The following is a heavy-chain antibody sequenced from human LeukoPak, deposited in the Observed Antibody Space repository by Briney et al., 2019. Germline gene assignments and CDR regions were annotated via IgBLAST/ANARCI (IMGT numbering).Heavy chain of an antibody. CDR1: GFTLSSYD. V-gene: IGHV3-13*01. CDR3: ARSGREATEIDY. J-gene: IGHJ4*02. Sequence: PGGSLRLSCVASGFTLSSYDMHWVRQTTGESLEWVSIIYKTGDTYYPDSVKGRFTISRESTKNSLYLQMNSLRAGDTAVYYCARSGREATEIDYWGQGTLVTVSS. CDR2: IYKTGDT. D-gene: IGHD1-1*01.